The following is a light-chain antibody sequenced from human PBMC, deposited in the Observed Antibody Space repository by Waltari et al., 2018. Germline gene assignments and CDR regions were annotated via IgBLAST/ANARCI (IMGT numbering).Light chain of an antibody. CDR2: RND. J-gene: IGLJ3*02. CDR3: AAWDDSLGGWV. Sequence: QSVLTQPPSASGTPGQRVPIPCSGSEPNIESHDVYWYQQLPGTAPKLLIFRNDQRPSGAPDRFSGSKSDTSASLAISGLRHDDDAVYYCAAWDDSLGGWVFGGGTKLTVL. CDR1: EPNIESHD. V-gene: IGLV1-47*01.